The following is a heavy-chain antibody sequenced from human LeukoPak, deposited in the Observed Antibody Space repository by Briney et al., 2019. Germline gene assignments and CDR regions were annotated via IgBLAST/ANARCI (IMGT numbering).Heavy chain of an antibody. J-gene: IGHJ4*02. CDR3: ASEFRGDSFDY. V-gene: IGHV3-66*01. D-gene: IGHD3-16*01. Sequence: GGSLRLSCAASGFTVSSNYMSSVRQAPGKGLEWGSVIYSGGSTYYADSVKGRFTISRDNSKNTLYLQMNSLRAEDTAVYYCASEFRGDSFDYWGQGTLVTVSP. CDR2: IYSGGST. CDR1: GFTVSSNY.